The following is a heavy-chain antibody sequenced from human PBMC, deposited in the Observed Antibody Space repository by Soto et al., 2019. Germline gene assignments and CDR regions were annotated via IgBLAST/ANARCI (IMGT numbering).Heavy chain of an antibody. V-gene: IGHV3-23*01. Sequence: EVQLLESGGGLVQPGGSLRLSCAASGFTFSSYGMSWVRQAPGKGLEWVSSISSSGGSTYYADSVKGRFTISRDNSKNTLYLQMNSLRAEYRAVYYCAKGGSGYYQLDYWGQGTLVTVSS. D-gene: IGHD3-22*01. CDR3: AKGGSGYYQLDY. CDR1: GFTFSSYG. CDR2: ISSSGGST. J-gene: IGHJ4*02.